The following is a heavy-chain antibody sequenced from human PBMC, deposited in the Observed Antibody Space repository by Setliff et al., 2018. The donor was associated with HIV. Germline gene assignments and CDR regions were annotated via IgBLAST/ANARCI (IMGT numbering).Heavy chain of an antibody. CDR3: ARQVPFTCSGTGRFDDY. Sequence: KTSETLSLTCAVYGGSFSVYHWSWIRQSPGMGLEWIGSFFRPGTTHYNPSLNSRATVSVDMSKNQLSLKLTSVTAADTAVYYCARQVPFTCSGTGRFDDYWGRGTLVTVSS. V-gene: IGHV4-34*12. D-gene: IGHD2-2*01. CDR2: FFRPGTT. CDR1: GGSFSVYH. J-gene: IGHJ4*02.